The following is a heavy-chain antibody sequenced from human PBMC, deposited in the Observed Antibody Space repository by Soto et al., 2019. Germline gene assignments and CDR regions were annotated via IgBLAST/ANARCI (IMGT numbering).Heavy chain of an antibody. D-gene: IGHD6-19*01. V-gene: IGHV4-31*03. J-gene: IGHJ4*02. Sequence: QVQLQESGPGLVQPSQTLSLTCTVSGGSIGSGGYYWSWIRQHPGKGLEWIGYIHDSGGTFYNPSLNTGVTLSLDTSKTQFSLQLTSVTAADTAVYSCARVSSGWAVDYWGQGTLVTVSS. CDR1: GGSIGSGGYY. CDR2: IHDSGGT. CDR3: ARVSSGWAVDY.